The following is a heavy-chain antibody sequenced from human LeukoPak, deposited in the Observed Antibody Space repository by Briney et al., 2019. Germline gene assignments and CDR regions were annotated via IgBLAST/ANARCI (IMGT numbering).Heavy chain of an antibody. CDR1: GYTFTGYY. CDR2: INPNSGDT. CDR3: ARVYSIRSFDY. V-gene: IGHV1-2*02. D-gene: IGHD2-15*01. Sequence: ASVKVSCQASGYTFTGYYIHWVRQAPGQGLEWMGWINPNSGDTNYAQKFQGRVTMTRDTSITTAYMELSRLTSDDTAVYYCARVYSIRSFDYWGQGTLVTVSS. J-gene: IGHJ4*02.